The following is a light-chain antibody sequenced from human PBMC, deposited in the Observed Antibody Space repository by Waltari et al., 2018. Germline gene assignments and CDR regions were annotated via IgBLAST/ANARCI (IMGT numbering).Light chain of an antibody. V-gene: IGLV2-11*01. CDR3: CSYAGTYTHVV. Sequence: QSALTQPRSVSGSPGQSVTISCTGTSSDVGGYNYVSWYQQHPGKAPKLMIYDVNKRPSGVPDRFSGSKSVNMASLTISGLQAEDEADYYCCSYAGTYTHVVFGGGTKLTVL. J-gene: IGLJ2*01. CDR1: SSDVGGYNY. CDR2: DVN.